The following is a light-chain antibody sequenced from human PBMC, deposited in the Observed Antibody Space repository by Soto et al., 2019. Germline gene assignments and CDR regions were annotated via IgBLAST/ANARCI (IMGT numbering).Light chain of an antibody. Sequence: QSVLTQPPSASGTPGQRVTISCSGSSSNIGSNYAYWYQQLPGTAPKLLIYDDNKRPSGIPDRFSGSKSGTSATLGITGFQTGDEADYYCGSWDSSLSAYVFGTGTKLTVL. J-gene: IGLJ1*01. V-gene: IGLV1-51*01. CDR3: GSWDSSLSAYV. CDR1: SSNIGSNY. CDR2: DDN.